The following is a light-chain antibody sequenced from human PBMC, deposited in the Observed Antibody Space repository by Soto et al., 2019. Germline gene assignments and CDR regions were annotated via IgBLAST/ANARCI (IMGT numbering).Light chain of an antibody. Sequence: EIVMTQSPATLSVSPGERATLSCRASQSISSKLAWYQQKPGQAPRLLIYGASTRATGIPVRFSGSGSGTEFTLTITSLQSEYFAVYYCQEYNNWHPITFGGGTKVEIK. J-gene: IGKJ4*01. CDR2: GAS. CDR3: QEYNNWHPIT. CDR1: QSISSK. V-gene: IGKV3-15*01.